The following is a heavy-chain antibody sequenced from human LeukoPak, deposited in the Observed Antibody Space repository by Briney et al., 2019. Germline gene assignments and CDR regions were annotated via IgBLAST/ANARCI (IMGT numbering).Heavy chain of an antibody. CDR1: GFTFSSYA. Sequence: GGSLRLSCAASGFTFSSYAMSWVRQAPGKGLEWVSAISGSGGSTYYADSVKGRFTISRDNSKNTVHLQMNSLRAEDTAVYYCARRILYSGMDVWGQGTTVTVSS. CDR3: ARRILYSGMDV. V-gene: IGHV3-23*01. J-gene: IGHJ6*02. CDR2: ISGSGGST. D-gene: IGHD2-21*01.